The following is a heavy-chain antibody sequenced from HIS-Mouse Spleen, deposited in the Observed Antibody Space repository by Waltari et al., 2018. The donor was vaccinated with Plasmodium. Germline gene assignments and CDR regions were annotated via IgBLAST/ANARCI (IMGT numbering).Heavy chain of an antibody. CDR3: AREVGLDSSSWYFDY. V-gene: IGHV1-69*04. CDR2: ISPILGIA. CDR1: GGTFSSYA. D-gene: IGHD6-13*01. Sequence: QVQLVQSGAEVKKPGSSVKVSCKASGGTFSSYAISWVRQAPGQGLEWMGRISPILGIANYAQKFQGRVTITADKSTSTAYMEVSSLRSEDTAVYYCAREVGLDSSSWYFDYWGQGTLVTVSS. J-gene: IGHJ4*02.